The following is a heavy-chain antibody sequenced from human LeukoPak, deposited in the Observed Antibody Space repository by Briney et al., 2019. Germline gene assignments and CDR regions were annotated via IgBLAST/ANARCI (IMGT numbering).Heavy chain of an antibody. D-gene: IGHD5-12*01. Sequence: GGSLRLSCAASGFTFSGYAMHWVRQAPGKGLEWVAVISYDGSNKYYADSVKGRFTISRDNSKNTLYLQMNSLRAEDTAVYYCARDDSGYARYYFDYWGQGTLVTVSS. CDR3: ARDDSGYARYYFDY. CDR2: ISYDGSNK. CDR1: GFTFSGYA. J-gene: IGHJ4*02. V-gene: IGHV3-30-3*01.